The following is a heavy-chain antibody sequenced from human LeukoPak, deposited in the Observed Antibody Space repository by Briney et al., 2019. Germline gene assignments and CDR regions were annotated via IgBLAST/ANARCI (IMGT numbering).Heavy chain of an antibody. CDR2: INHSGST. CDR1: GGSFSGYY. D-gene: IGHD3-3*01. J-gene: IGHJ4*02. V-gene: IGHV4-34*01. CDR3: ARVKDFWSGFVDY. Sequence: SETLSLTCAVYGGSFSGYYWSWIRQPPGKGLEWIGEINHSGSTNYNPSLKSRVTISVDTSKNQFSLKLSSVTAADTAVYYCARVKDFWSGFVDYWGQGTLVTVSS.